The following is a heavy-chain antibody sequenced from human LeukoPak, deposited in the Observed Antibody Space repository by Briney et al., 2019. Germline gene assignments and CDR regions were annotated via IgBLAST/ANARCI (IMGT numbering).Heavy chain of an antibody. Sequence: GGSLRLSCAASGFTFSNAWMSWVRQAPGKGLEWVGRIKSKSDGGTTDYAAPEKRIFTISRDDSKNTLYLKMNSLKTEDTAVYYCTTARVLLWFGELLEDYWGQGTLVTVSS. CDR1: GFTFSNAW. CDR2: IKSKSDGGTT. D-gene: IGHD3-10*01. J-gene: IGHJ4*02. V-gene: IGHV3-15*01. CDR3: TTARVLLWFGELLEDY.